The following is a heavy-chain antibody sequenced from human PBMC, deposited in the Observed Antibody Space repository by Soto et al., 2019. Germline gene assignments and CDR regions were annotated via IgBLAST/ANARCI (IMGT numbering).Heavy chain of an antibody. CDR1: GYSFTSYW. Sequence: GESLKISCKGAGYSFTSYWIGWVRQMPGKGLEWMGIIYPGDSDTRYSPSFQGQVTISADKSISTAYLQWSSLKASDTAMYYCSRPREAGKNYYGVDVWGQGTTVTVSS. J-gene: IGHJ6*02. V-gene: IGHV5-51*01. D-gene: IGHD6-19*01. CDR3: SRPREAGKNYYGVDV. CDR2: IYPGDSDT.